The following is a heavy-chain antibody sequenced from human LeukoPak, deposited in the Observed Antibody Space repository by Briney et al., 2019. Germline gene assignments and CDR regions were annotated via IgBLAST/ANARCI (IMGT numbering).Heavy chain of an antibody. J-gene: IGHJ4*02. CDR3: ARARDYYDSSGYYCLDY. CDR1: GGTFSSYA. Sequence: SVKVSCKASGGTFSSYAISWVRQAPGQGLEWMGGVIPIFGTANYAQKFQGRVTITADESTSTAYMELSSLRSEDTAVYYCARARDYYDSSGYYCLDYWGQGTLVTVSS. CDR2: VIPIFGTA. V-gene: IGHV1-69*13. D-gene: IGHD3-22*01.